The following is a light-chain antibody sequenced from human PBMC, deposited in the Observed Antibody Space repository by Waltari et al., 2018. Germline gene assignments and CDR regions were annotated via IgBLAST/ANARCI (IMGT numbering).Light chain of an antibody. CDR3: HQSYSNPPWT. Sequence: DIQMTQSPSSLSASVGDRVTITCRASQSISNYVNWDQQKPGKDPKLLIYAASSLQSGVPSRLSGSGSGTVFTITISSLQPVDFATYYCHQSYSNPPWTFGQGTKGEIK. CDR1: QSISNY. CDR2: AAS. V-gene: IGKV1-39*01. J-gene: IGKJ1*01.